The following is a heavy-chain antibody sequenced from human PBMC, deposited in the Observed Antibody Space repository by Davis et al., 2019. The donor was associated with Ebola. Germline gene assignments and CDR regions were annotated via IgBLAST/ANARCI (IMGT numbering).Heavy chain of an antibody. CDR3: ARTTRGSGWFLDY. CDR1: GGSFSGYY. V-gene: IGHV4-34*12. Sequence: MPSETLSLTCAVYGGSFSGYYWSWIRQSPGKGVEWIGESIDSGSTNYNPSLKSRVSISVDTSKNQFSLRRTSVTAADTAVYYCARTTRGSGWFLDYWGQGTLVTVSS. CDR2: SIDSGST. D-gene: IGHD6-19*01. J-gene: IGHJ4*02.